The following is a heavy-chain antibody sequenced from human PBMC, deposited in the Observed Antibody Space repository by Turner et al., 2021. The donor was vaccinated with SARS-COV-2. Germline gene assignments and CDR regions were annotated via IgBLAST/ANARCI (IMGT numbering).Heavy chain of an antibody. V-gene: IGHV1-2*02. CDR3: ARSVSWLQSLTVDY. Sequence: QVQLVKSRAEVKNPGAAVTVSCNASGYTFVGYHLHWVRQPPGQELKWMGWINPNSGGTNYEQSFQGRVTMTVDTSISTAYMELSTLRSDDTAVYYCARSVSWLQSLTVDYWGQGTLVTVSS. CDR1: GYTFVGYH. J-gene: IGHJ4*02. CDR2: INPNSGGT. D-gene: IGHD5-12*01.